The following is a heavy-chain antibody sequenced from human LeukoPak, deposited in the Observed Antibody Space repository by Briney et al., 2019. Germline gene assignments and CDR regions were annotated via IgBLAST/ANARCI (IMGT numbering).Heavy chain of an antibody. CDR2: IIPIFGTA. CDR1: GGTFSSYA. CDR3: ARGRGHYDYVWGSYRPSYYYYYYMDV. Sequence: GASVKVSCKASGGTFSSYAISWVRQAPGQGLEWMGRIIPIFGTANYAQKFQGRVTITTDESTSTAYMELSSLRSEDTAVYYCARGRGHYDYVWGSYRPSYYYYYYMDVWGKGTTVTVPS. D-gene: IGHD3-16*02. V-gene: IGHV1-69*05. J-gene: IGHJ6*03.